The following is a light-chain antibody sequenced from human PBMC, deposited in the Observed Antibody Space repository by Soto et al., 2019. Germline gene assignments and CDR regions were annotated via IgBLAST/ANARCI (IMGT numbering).Light chain of an antibody. Sequence: EIVLTQSPATLSLSPGERAILSCRASQSVSGYLAWYQQTPGQAPRLLIYDTSNRATGIPARFSGSGSGTDFALTFSTLDPEDVAVYCCPQRGSWPLTLGGGTKV. J-gene: IGKJ4*01. CDR1: QSVSGY. CDR3: PQRGSWPLT. CDR2: DTS. V-gene: IGKV3-11*01.